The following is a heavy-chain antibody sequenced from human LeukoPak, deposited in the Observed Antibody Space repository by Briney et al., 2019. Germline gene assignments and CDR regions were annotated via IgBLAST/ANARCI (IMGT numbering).Heavy chain of an antibody. CDR2: IYSGGST. CDR1: GFTVSSNY. D-gene: IGHD3-16*02. CDR3: ARDPRWFGGVIAD. J-gene: IGHJ4*02. Sequence: PGGPLRLSCAASGFTVSSNYMSWVRQAPGKGLEWVSVIYSGGSTYYADSVKGRFTISRDNSKNTLYLQMNSLRAEDTAVYYCARDPRWFGGVIADWGQGTLVTVSS. V-gene: IGHV3-66*02.